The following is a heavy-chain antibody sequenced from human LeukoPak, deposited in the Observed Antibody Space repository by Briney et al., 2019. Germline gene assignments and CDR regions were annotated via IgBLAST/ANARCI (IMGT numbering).Heavy chain of an antibody. J-gene: IGHJ6*03. Sequence: NPSETLSLTCTVSGGSVSSGTYYWNWIRQPPGKGLEWIGYIYHTGGTNYNPSLKSRATISVDTSKNQFSLKLSYVTAADTAVYYCARKTTVTPRYYYYYYMDVWGKGTTVTVSS. V-gene: IGHV4-61*01. D-gene: IGHD4-11*01. CDR3: ARKTTVTPRYYYYYYMDV. CDR2: IYHTGGT. CDR1: GGSVSSGTYY.